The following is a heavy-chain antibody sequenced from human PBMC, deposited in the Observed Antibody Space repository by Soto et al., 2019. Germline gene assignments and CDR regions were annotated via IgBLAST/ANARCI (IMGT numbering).Heavy chain of an antibody. V-gene: IGHV4-59*01. Sequence: PSETLCLTCTVSGGSISSYDWSWTRQPPGKGLEWIGYIYYSGSTNYNPSLKSRVTISVDTSKNQFSLKLSSVTAADTAVYYCARGISDGSGSYYMKGYYYYYYYMDVWGKGTTVTVSS. CDR1: GGSISSYD. D-gene: IGHD3-10*01. CDR3: ARGISDGSGSYYMKGYYYYYYYMDV. CDR2: IYYSGST. J-gene: IGHJ6*03.